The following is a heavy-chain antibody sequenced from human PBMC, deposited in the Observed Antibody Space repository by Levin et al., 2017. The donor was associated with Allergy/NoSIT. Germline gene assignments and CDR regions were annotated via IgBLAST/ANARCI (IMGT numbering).Heavy chain of an antibody. V-gene: IGHV4-34*01. Sequence: SQTLSLTCAVYGGSFSGYYWSWIRQPPGKGLEWIGEINHSGSTNYNPSLKSRVTISVDTSKNQFSLKLSSVTAADTAVYYCTRLRSCFDLWGRGTLVTVSS. J-gene: IGHJ2*01. D-gene: IGHD3-16*01. CDR3: TRLRSCFDL. CDR2: INHSGST. CDR1: GGSFSGYY.